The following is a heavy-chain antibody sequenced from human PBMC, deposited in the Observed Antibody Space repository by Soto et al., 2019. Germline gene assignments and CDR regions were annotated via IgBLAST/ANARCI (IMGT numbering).Heavy chain of an antibody. Sequence: QVQLVEAGAEVKKPGASVKVSCKASGYTFSSHGVSWVRRAPGHGLEWTGWISGYNGNTNYPQKLQGRVTMTTDTFTKTAYMELRSLRYDDTVVYYCASWAGQVRYFSGPFDYRGQGILVTVSS. CDR3: ASWAGQVRYFSGPFDY. CDR2: ISGYNGNT. D-gene: IGHD2-15*01. J-gene: IGHJ4*02. V-gene: IGHV1-18*04. CDR1: GYTFSSHG.